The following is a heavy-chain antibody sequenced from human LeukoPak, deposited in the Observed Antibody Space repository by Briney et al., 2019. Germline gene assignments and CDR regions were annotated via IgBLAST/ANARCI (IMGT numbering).Heavy chain of an antibody. CDR1: GYTFTSYD. J-gene: IGHJ4*02. CDR2: ISAYNGNT. D-gene: IGHD3-10*01. Sequence: ASVKVSCKASGYTFTSYDINWVRQATGQGLEWMGWISAYNGNTNYAQKLQGRVTMTTDTSTSTAYMELRSLRSDDTAVYYCARDGGIWFGELPFDYWGQGTLVTVSS. V-gene: IGHV1-18*01. CDR3: ARDGGIWFGELPFDY.